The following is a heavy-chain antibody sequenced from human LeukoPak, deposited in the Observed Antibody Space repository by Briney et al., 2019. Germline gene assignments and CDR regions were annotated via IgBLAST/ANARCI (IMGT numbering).Heavy chain of an antibody. CDR1: GGSFSGYY. J-gene: IGHJ4*02. V-gene: IGHV4-34*01. CDR3: ARGGGPHHRNYNTTQYFDY. Sequence: SETLSLTCAVYGGSFSGYYWSWIRQPPGKGLEWIGEINHSGSTNYNPSLKSRVTISVDTSKNQLSLKLSSVTAADTAVNYCARGGGPHHRNYNTTQYFDYWGQGTLVTVSS. CDR2: INHSGST. D-gene: IGHD4-11*01.